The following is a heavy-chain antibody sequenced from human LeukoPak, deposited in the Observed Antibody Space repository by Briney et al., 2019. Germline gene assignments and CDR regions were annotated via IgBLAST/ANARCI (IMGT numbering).Heavy chain of an antibody. CDR1: GFTFSSYA. CDR3: AKAPMEDSWYVHFDY. V-gene: IGHV3-23*01. CDR2: ITHSGGNT. J-gene: IGHJ4*02. Sequence: GGSLRLSCAASGFTFSSYAMSWVRQAPGKGLEWVSVITHSGGNTYYADSVKGRFTISRDNSKDTPYLQINSLRAEDTAIYYCAKAPMEDSWYVHFDYWGQGTLVTVSS. D-gene: IGHD6-13*01.